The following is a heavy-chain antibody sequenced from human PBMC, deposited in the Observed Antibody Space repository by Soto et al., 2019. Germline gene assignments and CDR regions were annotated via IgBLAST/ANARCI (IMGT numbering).Heavy chain of an antibody. CDR2: ISGSGGST. D-gene: IGHD1-1*01. CDR3: AKDQGVPQIPDY. J-gene: IGHJ4*02. Sequence: PVGSLRLPCAAAGVTFSSYAMSWVRQAPGKGLEWVSAISGSGGSTYYADSVKGRFTISRDNSKNTLYLQMNSLRAEDTAVYYCAKDQGVPQIPDYWGQGTLVTVSS. CDR1: GVTFSSYA. V-gene: IGHV3-23*01.